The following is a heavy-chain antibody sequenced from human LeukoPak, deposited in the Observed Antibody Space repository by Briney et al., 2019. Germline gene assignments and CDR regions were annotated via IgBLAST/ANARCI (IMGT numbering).Heavy chain of an antibody. CDR1: GFTLSSYT. V-gene: IGHV3-21*01. CDR2: ISSSSSYI. Sequence: GGSLRLSCAAFGFTLSSYTMNWVRRAPGKGLEWVSSISSSSSYIYYADSVKGRFTISRDNAKKSLYLQMNGLRAEDTAVYYCTRDAEYSSSLTEWGQGTLVTVSS. J-gene: IGHJ4*02. D-gene: IGHD6-6*01. CDR3: TRDAEYSSSLTE.